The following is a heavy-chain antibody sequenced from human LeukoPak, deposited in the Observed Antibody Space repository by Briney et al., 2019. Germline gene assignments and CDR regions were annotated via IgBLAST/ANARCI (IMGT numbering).Heavy chain of an antibody. J-gene: IGHJ5*02. D-gene: IGHD1-14*01. CDR1: GFTFSSYW. Sequence: AGGSLRLSCAASGFTFSSYWMHWVRQAPGKGLVWVSRIKTDGSSTTYADSVKGRFTISRDNAKNTLYLQMNSLRAEDTAVYYCARDRGYSEIPEDLWGQGILVTVSS. CDR3: ARDRGYSEIPEDL. V-gene: IGHV3-74*01. CDR2: IKTDGSST.